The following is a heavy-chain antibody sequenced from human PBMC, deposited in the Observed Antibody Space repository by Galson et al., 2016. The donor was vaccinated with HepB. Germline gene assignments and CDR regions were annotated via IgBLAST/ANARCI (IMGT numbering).Heavy chain of an antibody. J-gene: IGHJ4*02. CDR1: GFTFSDYY. Sequence: SLRLSCAASGFTFSDYYMTWIRQAPGKGLEWISDISSSGRDTNYADSVKGRFTISRDNAKNLLYLQMNSLRAEDTAVYYCARFPIFGVVTDWGQGTPVTVSS. V-gene: IGHV3-11*06. CDR2: ISSSGRDT. CDR3: ARFPIFGVVTD. D-gene: IGHD3-3*01.